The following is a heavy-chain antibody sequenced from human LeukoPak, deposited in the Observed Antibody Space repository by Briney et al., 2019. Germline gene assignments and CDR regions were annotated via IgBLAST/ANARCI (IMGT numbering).Heavy chain of an antibody. V-gene: IGHV3-23*01. CDR1: GFTFSSFA. CDR2: FDGNGPNT. J-gene: IGHJ4*02. CDR3: AKQLGYCSDGSCYFPY. Sequence: GGSLRLSCAASGFTFSSFAMTWVRQAPGKGLEWVSGFDGNGPNTYYADSVKGRWTISRDNSKSTLCLQMNSLRAEDTAVYYCAKQLGYCSDGSCYFPYWGQGTLVAVSS. D-gene: IGHD2-15*01.